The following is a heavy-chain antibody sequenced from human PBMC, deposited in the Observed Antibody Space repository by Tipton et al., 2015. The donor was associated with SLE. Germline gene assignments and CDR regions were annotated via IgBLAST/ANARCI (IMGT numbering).Heavy chain of an antibody. V-gene: IGHV4-59*11. Sequence: GLVKPSETLSLSCTVSGGSISSHYWNWIRQPPGKGLEWIGHIYYSGNTNYNPSLKSRVTFSIDTSNNQFSLKLSSVTAADTAVYYCARLVIYDNSGYPFDYWGQGTLVTVSS. CDR2: IYYSGNT. CDR3: ARLVIYDNSGYPFDY. J-gene: IGHJ4*02. D-gene: IGHD3-22*01. CDR1: GGSISSHY.